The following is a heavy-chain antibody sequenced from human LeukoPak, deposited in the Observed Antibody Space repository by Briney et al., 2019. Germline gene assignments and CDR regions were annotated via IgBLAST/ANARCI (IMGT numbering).Heavy chain of an antibody. D-gene: IGHD5-18*01. J-gene: IGHJ4*02. CDR1: GFTFSSYA. Sequence: GRSLRLSCAASGFTFSSYAMHWVRQAPGKGLEWVAVISYDGSNKYYADSVKGRFTISRDNSKNKLYLQMNSLRAEDTAVYYCARVSREGYSYGFVDYWGQGTLVTVSS. CDR2: ISYDGSNK. CDR3: ARVSREGYSYGFVDY. V-gene: IGHV3-30*04.